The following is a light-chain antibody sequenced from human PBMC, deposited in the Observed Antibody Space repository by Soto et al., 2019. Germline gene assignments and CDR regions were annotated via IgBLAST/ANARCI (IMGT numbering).Light chain of an antibody. CDR3: QQYHSFSRT. CDR1: QSISSW. V-gene: IGKV1-5*03. Sequence: DIQMTQSPSTLSASVGDRVTITCRASQSISSWLAWYQQKPGKAPKPLIYKASSLESGVPSRFSGSGSGTEFTLTIRSLQPDDFATYYCQQYHSFSRTFGPGTKVEIK. J-gene: IGKJ1*01. CDR2: KAS.